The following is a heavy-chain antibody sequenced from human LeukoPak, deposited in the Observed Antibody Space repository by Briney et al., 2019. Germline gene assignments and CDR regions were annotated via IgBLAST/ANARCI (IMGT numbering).Heavy chain of an antibody. V-gene: IGHV4-39*01. CDR1: GDSIRSTSYY. CDR2: IYYSGSA. J-gene: IGHJ4*02. Sequence: PSETLSLTCSVSGDSIRSTSYYWAWIRQPPEKGLECIGSIYYSGSAYYNPSLKSRVTISIDTSKNQFSLKMTSVTAADTAVYYCARHEWELPFDYWGQGTLVTVSS. CDR3: ARHEWELPFDY. D-gene: IGHD1-26*01.